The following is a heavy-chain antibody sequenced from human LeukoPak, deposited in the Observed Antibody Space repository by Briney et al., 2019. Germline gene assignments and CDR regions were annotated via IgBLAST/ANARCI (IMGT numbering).Heavy chain of an antibody. Sequence: SETLSLTCTVSGGSISSYYWNWIRQPPGKGLEYIGYIFYSGRTNYNPSLKSRVTLSVDTSKNWFSLRLTSVTAADTAVYYCARGRKDIVLMVYAIQGDFDLWGRGTLVTVSS. CDR3: ARGRKDIVLMVYAIQGDFDL. V-gene: IGHV4-59*01. D-gene: IGHD2-8*01. CDR2: IFYSGRT. CDR1: GGSISSYY. J-gene: IGHJ2*01.